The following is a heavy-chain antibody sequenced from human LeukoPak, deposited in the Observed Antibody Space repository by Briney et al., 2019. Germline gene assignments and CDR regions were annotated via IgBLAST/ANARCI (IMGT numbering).Heavy chain of an antibody. CDR3: VRIISGWHQPWDY. CDR2: VNWDGSKA. V-gene: IGHV3-20*04. D-gene: IGHD6-19*01. J-gene: IGHJ4*02. CDR1: GFPFEDFG. Sequence: GASLSLSCAGSGFPFEDFGMSWVRQVPGKAPEWISAVNWDGSKALYGDSVRGRFTISRDNAKSSLYLQMNSLRAEDTAFYFRVRIISGWHQPWDYWGQGTLVTVSP.